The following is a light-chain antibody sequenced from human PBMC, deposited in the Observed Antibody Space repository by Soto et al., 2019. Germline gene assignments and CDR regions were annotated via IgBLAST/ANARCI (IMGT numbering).Light chain of an antibody. V-gene: IGKV1-5*03. J-gene: IGKJ1*01. CDR1: QSISSW. Sequence: DIQMTQSPSTLSGSVGDRVTITCRASQSISSWLAWYQQKPGRAPKLLIYWASTRESGVPDRFSGSGSGTEFTLTISSLQSEDFAVYYCQQYNNWPQTFGQGTKVDIK. CDR3: QQYNNWPQT. CDR2: WAS.